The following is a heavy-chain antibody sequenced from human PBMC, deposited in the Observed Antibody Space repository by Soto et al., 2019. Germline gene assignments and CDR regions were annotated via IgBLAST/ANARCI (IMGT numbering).Heavy chain of an antibody. CDR2: SNSDGSTP. CDR3: ASGYRQLDY. Sequence: PGGSLRLSCAASGFTFNSYWMYWVRQAQGKGLVWDSGSNSDGSTPSYADTVKGRLTISRHNAKNTLYLQMNTLRDEDTAVYYCASGYRQLDYWGQGILVTVSS. J-gene: IGHJ4*02. V-gene: IGHV3-74*01. CDR1: GFTFNSYW. D-gene: IGHD5-18*01.